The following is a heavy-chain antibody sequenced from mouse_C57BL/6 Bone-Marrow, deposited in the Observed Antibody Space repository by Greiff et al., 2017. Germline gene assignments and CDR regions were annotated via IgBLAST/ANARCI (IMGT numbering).Heavy chain of an antibody. Sequence: EVKLQQSGAELVKPGASVKLSCTASGFNIKDYYMHWVKQRTEQGLEWIGRIDPEDGETKYAPKFQGKATITADTSSNTAYLQLSSLTSEDTAVYYCVYYYGSSHYFDYWGQGTTLTVSS. J-gene: IGHJ2*01. CDR2: IDPEDGET. D-gene: IGHD1-1*01. V-gene: IGHV14-2*01. CDR1: GFNIKDYY. CDR3: VYYYGSSHYFDY.